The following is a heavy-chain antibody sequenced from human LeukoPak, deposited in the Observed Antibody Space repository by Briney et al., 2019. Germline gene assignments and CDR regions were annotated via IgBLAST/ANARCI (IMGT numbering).Heavy chain of an antibody. CDR2: IYISGST. CDR3: ARDRGTWNDDGFDY. V-gene: IGHV4-4*07. CDR1: GGSISNYY. D-gene: IGHD1-1*01. J-gene: IGHJ4*02. Sequence: SETLSLTCTVSGGSISNYYWSWIRQPAGKGLEWIGRIYISGSTNYNPSLKSRVTMSVDTSKNQFSLKLSSVTAADTAVYYCARDRGTWNDDGFDYWGQGTLVTVSS.